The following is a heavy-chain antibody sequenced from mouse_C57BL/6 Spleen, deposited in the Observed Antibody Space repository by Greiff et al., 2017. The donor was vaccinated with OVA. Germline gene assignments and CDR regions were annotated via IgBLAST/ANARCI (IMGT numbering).Heavy chain of an antibody. Sequence: QVQLQQSGPELVKPGASVKISCKASGYAFSSSWMNWVKQRPGKGLEWIGRIYPGDGDTNYNGKFKGKATLTADKSSSTAYMQLSSLTSEDSAVYFCAGFHVLYYFDYWGQGTTLTVSS. J-gene: IGHJ2*01. CDR2: IYPGDGDT. CDR3: AGFHVLYYFDY. CDR1: GYAFSSSW. V-gene: IGHV1-82*01.